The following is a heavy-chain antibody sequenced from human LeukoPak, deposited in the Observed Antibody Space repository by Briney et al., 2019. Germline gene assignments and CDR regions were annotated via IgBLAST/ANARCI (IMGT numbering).Heavy chain of an antibody. CDR3: VGYYDYVWGNNPPYYMDV. CDR1: GGSISSYY. V-gene: IGHV4-59*01. J-gene: IGHJ6*03. Sequence: PSETLSLTCTVSGGSISSYYWSWIRQPPGKGLEWIGYIYYSGSTNYNPSLKSRVTISVDTSKNQFSLKLSSVTAADTAVYYCVGYYDYVWGNNPPYYMDVWGKGTTVTISS. CDR2: IYYSGST. D-gene: IGHD3-16*01.